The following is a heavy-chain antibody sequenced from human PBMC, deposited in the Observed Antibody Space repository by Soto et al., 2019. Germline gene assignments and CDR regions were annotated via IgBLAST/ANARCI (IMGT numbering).Heavy chain of an antibody. V-gene: IGHV1-46*01. D-gene: IGHD3-9*01. CDR3: ARGPYYDILTGDWWFEP. J-gene: IGHJ5*02. CDR2: INPSGGST. CDR1: GYTFTSYY. Sequence: ASVKVSCKASGYTFTSYYMHWVRQAPGQGLEWMGIINPSGGSTSYAQKFQGRVTMTRDTSTSTVYMELSSLRSEDTAVYYCARGPYYDILTGDWWFEPWGQGTLVNVSS.